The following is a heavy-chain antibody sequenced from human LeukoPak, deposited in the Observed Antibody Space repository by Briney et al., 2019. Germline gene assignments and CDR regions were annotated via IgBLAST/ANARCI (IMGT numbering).Heavy chain of an antibody. CDR2: ISRSSSYI. CDR1: GFTFRSYS. V-gene: IGHV3-21*05. Sequence: GGSLRLSCAASGFTFRSYSMNWVRQAPGKGLEWVSYISRSSSYIYYADSVKGRFTISRDNANNSLYLQMNRLRAEDAAVYYCARADHYGDYGVASDYWGQGTLVTVSS. J-gene: IGHJ4*02. D-gene: IGHD4-17*01. CDR3: ARADHYGDYGVASDY.